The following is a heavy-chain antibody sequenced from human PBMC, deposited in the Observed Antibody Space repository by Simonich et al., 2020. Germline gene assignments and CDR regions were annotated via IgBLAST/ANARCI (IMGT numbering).Heavy chain of an antibody. CDR3: AKRSGVSITGTFDY. J-gene: IGHJ4*02. V-gene: IGHV3-23*01. Sequence: EVQLLESGGGLVQPGGSLRLSCAASGFTFSSYAMSWVRQAPGKGLGGVSGISGSGGSTYYADSVKGRFTISRDNSKNTLYLQMNSLRAEDTAVYYCAKRSGVSITGTFDYWGQGTLVTVSS. CDR1: GFTFSSYA. CDR2: ISGSGGST. D-gene: IGHD1-7*01.